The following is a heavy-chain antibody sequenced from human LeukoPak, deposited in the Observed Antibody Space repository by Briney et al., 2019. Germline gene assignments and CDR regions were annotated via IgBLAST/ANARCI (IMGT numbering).Heavy chain of an antibody. V-gene: IGHV3-21*01. Sequence: GGSLRLSCAASGFTFSSYSMNWVRQAPGKGLEWVSSISSSSSYIYYADSVKGRFTISRDNAKNSLYLQMNRLRAEDTAVYYCASIAEIGVSSSWYHNDYWGQGTLVSVSS. CDR2: ISSSSSYI. CDR3: ASIAEIGVSSSWYHNDY. J-gene: IGHJ4*02. CDR1: GFTFSSYS. D-gene: IGHD6-13*01.